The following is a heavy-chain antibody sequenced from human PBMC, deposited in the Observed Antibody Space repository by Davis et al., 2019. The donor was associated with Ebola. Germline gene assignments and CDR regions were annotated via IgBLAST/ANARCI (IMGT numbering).Heavy chain of an antibody. Sequence: PGGSLRLSCSVSGFMFSSYTMHWVRQAPGKGLQYVSGITNNGGSTYYADSVKGRFIISRDNSKNTLYLQMSSLRIDDTAVYYCVKGSITMTVVVYFDLWGQGTLVTVSP. CDR1: GFMFSSYT. CDR3: VKGSITMTVVVYFDL. D-gene: IGHD3-22*01. V-gene: IGHV3-64D*06. J-gene: IGHJ4*02. CDR2: ITNNGGST.